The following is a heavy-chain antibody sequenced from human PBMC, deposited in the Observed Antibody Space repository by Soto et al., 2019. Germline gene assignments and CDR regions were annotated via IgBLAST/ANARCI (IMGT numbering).Heavy chain of an antibody. J-gene: IGHJ6*02. CDR3: ARAVLWFGELHYGMDV. Sequence: SETLSLTCAVSGGSISSSNWWSWVRQPPGKGLEWIGEIYHSGSTNYNPSLKSRVTISVDKSKNQFSLKLSSVTAADTAVYYCARAVLWFGELHYGMDVWGQGTTVTVSS. V-gene: IGHV4-4*02. CDR1: GGSISSSNW. CDR2: IYHSGST. D-gene: IGHD3-10*01.